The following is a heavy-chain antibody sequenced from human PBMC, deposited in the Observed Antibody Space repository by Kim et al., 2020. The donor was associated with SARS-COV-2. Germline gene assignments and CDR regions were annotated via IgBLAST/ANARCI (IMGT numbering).Heavy chain of an antibody. CDR1: GFTFSTYD. CDR2: ISTSGGHT. Sequence: GGSLRLSCAASGFTFSTYDMNWVRQAPGKGLEWVSTISTSGGHTYYADSVKGRFTISRDNSKNTLYLQMNSLRPEDTALYYCTRRVSGTNWGQGTLVTVSS. CDR3: TRRVSGTN. V-gene: IGHV3-23*01. J-gene: IGHJ4*02.